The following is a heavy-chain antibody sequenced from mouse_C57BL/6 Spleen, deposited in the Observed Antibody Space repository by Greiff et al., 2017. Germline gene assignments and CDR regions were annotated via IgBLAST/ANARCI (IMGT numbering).Heavy chain of an antibody. D-gene: IGHD1-1*01. CDR1: GYTFTSYW. CDR2: IDPSDSYT. V-gene: IGHV1-69*01. J-gene: IGHJ1*03. CDR3: ARQYYGSSYEWYFDV. Sequence: QVQLQQPGAELVMPGASVKLSCKASGYTFTSYWMHWVKQRPGQGLEWIGEIDPSDSYTNYNQKFKGKSTLTVDKSSSTAYMQLSSLTSEDSAVYYCARQYYGSSYEWYFDVWGTGTTVTVSS.